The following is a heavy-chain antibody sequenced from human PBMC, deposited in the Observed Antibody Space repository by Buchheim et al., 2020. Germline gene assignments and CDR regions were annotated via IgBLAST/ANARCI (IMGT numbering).Heavy chain of an antibody. J-gene: IGHJ2*01. CDR2: IYHSGST. CDR3: ARDPYTDYGGTKTDRFDL. V-gene: IGHV4-4*02. D-gene: IGHD4-23*01. CDR1: GGSISSSNW. Sequence: QVQLQESGPGLVKPSRTLSLTCAVSGGSISSSNWWSWVRQPPGRGLEWIGEIYHSGSTNYNPSLKSRVTTLVDKSKNQFFLKLSSVTAADTAVYYCARDPYTDYGGTKTDRFDLWGRGTL.